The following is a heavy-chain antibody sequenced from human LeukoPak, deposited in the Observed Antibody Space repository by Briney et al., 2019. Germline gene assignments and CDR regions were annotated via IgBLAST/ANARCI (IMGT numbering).Heavy chain of an antibody. CDR3: ASLTTVTHDFDY. CDR1: GGSISSYY. D-gene: IGHD4-17*01. Sequence: SETLSFTCTVSGGSISSYYWSWIRQPPGKGLEWIGYIYYSGSTNYNPSLKSRVTISVDTSKNQFSLKLSSVTAADTAVYYCASLTTVTHDFDYWGQGTLVTVSS. CDR2: IYYSGST. V-gene: IGHV4-59*01. J-gene: IGHJ4*02.